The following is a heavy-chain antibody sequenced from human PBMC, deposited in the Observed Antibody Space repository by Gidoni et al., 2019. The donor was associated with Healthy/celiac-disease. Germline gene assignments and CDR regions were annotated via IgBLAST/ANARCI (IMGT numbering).Heavy chain of an antibody. J-gene: IGHJ3*02. CDR1: GFTFSSYD. CDR2: IGTAGDT. CDR3: ARGRHYYDSSGYYSAFDI. D-gene: IGHD3-22*01. V-gene: IGHV3-13*01. Sequence: EVQLVESGGGLVQPGGSLRLSCAASGFTFSSYDLHWVRQATGKGLEWVSAIGTAGDTYYPGSVKGRFTISRENAKNSLYLQMNSLRAGDTAVYYCARGRHYYDSSGYYSAFDIWGQGTMVTVSS.